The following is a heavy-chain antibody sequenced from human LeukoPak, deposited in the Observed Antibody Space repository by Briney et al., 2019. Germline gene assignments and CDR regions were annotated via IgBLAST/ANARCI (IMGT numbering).Heavy chain of an antibody. Sequence: ASVKVSCKASGYTFTSYGISWVRQAPGQGLEWMGWISVYNGNTNYAQKLQGRVTMTTDTSTSTAYMELRSLRSDDTAVYYCARDLGRDSSGSDFDYWGQGTLVTVSS. J-gene: IGHJ4*02. CDR1: GYTFTSYG. D-gene: IGHD3-22*01. V-gene: IGHV1-18*01. CDR3: ARDLGRDSSGSDFDY. CDR2: ISVYNGNT.